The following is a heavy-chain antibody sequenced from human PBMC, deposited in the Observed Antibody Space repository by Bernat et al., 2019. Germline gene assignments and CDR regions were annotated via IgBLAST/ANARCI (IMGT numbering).Heavy chain of an antibody. CDR1: GGSISSGGYY. V-gene: IGHV4-31*03. Sequence: QVQLQESGPGLVKPSQTLSLTCTVSGGSISSGGYYWSWIRQHPGKGLEWIGYIYYSGSTYYNPSLKSRVTISVDTSKNQFSLKLSSVTAADTAVYYCARDHRAAAGPYYYYYYGMDVWGQGTTVTVSS. CDR3: ARDHRAAAGPYYYYYYGMDV. J-gene: IGHJ6*02. D-gene: IGHD6-13*01. CDR2: IYYSGST.